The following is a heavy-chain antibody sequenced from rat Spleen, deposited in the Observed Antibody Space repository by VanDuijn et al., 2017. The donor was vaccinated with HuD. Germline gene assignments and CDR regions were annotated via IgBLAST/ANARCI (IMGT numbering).Heavy chain of an antibody. V-gene: IGHV5S13*01. Sequence: EVQLVESGGGTVQPGRSLKLSCAASGFTFNKYDMAWVRQAPTKGLEWSASISTGGENTYFRDSVKSRFTLSRDNAKNTQSLQMDSMRSEDTAIYYCTRGYVMDAWGQGASVTVSS. CDR2: ISTGGENT. CDR3: TRGYVMDA. CDR1: GFTFNKYD. J-gene: IGHJ4*01.